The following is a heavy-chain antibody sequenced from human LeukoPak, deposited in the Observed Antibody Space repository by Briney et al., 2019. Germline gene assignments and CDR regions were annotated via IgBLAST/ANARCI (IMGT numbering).Heavy chain of an antibody. J-gene: IGHJ4*02. D-gene: IGHD6-19*01. Sequence: SETLSLTCTVSGGSISSYYWSWIRQPPGKGLEWIGYIYYSGSTNYNPSLKSRVTISVDTSKNQFSLKLSSVTAADTAVYYCARGVAVAGTFDYWGQGTLVTASS. CDR2: IYYSGST. V-gene: IGHV4-59*01. CDR3: ARGVAVAGTFDY. CDR1: GGSISSYY.